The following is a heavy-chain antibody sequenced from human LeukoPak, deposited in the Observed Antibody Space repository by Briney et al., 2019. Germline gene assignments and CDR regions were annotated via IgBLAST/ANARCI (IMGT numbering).Heavy chain of an antibody. CDR2: ISAYNGNT. Sequence: GASVKVSCKASGYTFTSYGISWVRQAPGQGLEWMGWISAYNGNTNYAQKLQGRVTMTTDTSTSTAYMELRSLRSDDTAVYYCAVLAGDGSSWYADSQIDYWGQGTLVTVSS. CDR1: GYTFTSYG. D-gene: IGHD6-13*01. CDR3: AVLAGDGSSWYADSQIDY. V-gene: IGHV1-18*01. J-gene: IGHJ4*02.